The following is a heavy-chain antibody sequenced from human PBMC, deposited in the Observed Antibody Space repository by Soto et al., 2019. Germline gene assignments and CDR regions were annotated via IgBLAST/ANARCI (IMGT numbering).Heavy chain of an antibody. CDR3: ARDAACSSTSCYSDYYYYYGMDD. Sequence: ASVKVSCKASGYTFTSYGISWVRQAPGQGLEWMGWISAYNGNTNYAQKLQGRVTMTTDTSTSTAYMELRSLRSVDTAVYYCARDAACSSTSCYSDYYYYYGMDDWGQGTTVTVSS. V-gene: IGHV1-18*01. D-gene: IGHD2-2*01. J-gene: IGHJ6*02. CDR1: GYTFTSYG. CDR2: ISAYNGNT.